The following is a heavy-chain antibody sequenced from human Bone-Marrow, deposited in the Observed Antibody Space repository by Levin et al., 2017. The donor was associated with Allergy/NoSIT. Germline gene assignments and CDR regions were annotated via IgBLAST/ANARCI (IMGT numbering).Heavy chain of an antibody. CDR2: INHSGST. D-gene: IGHD3-22*01. CDR1: GGSFSGYY. CDR3: ASSRTPDYYDSSGYYC. V-gene: IGHV4-34*01. J-gene: IGHJ4*02. Sequence: SETLSLTCAVYGGSFSGYYWSWIRQPPGKGLEWIGEINHSGSTNYNPSLKSRVTISVDTSKNQFSLKLSSVTAADTAVYYCASSRTPDYYDSSGYYCWGQGTLVTVSS.